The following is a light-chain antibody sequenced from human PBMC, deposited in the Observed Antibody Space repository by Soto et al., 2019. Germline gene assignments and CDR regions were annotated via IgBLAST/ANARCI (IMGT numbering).Light chain of an antibody. CDR3: GTWDNSLSAGV. CDR2: ENN. V-gene: IGLV1-51*02. Sequence: QSALTQPPSVSAAPGQKVTISCSGSSSNIGDNYVSWYQHLPGTAPKLLIYENNKRPSGIPDRFSGSKSGTSATLGITGLQTGDEADYYCGTWDNSLSAGVFGGGTKLTVL. J-gene: IGLJ2*01. CDR1: SSNIGDNY.